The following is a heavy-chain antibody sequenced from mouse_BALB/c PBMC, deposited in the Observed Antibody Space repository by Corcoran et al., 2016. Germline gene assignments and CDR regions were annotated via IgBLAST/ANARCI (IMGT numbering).Heavy chain of an antibody. J-gene: IGHJ2*01. CDR1: GFNIKDTY. Sequence: EVQLQQSGAELVKPGASVKLSCTASGFNIKDTYMHWVKQRPEQVLEWIGRIDPANGNTKYDPKFQGKATITADTSSNTAYLQRSSLTVEDTAGYYGARSNFFVYGGQGTTLTVPS. CDR3: ARSNFFVY. V-gene: IGHV14-3*02. CDR2: IDPANGNT. D-gene: IGHD4-1*01.